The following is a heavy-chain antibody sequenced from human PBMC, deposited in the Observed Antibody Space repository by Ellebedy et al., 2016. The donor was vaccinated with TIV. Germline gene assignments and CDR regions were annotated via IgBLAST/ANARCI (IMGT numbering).Heavy chain of an antibody. CDR3: ARDYGRARSFDY. V-gene: IGHV1-18*01. J-gene: IGHJ4*02. CDR1: GYTFTSYG. CDR2: ISAYNGNT. Sequence: ASVKVSCXASGYTFTSYGISWVRQAPGQGLEWMGWISAYNGNTNYAQKLQGRVTITADKSTSTAYMELRSLRSDDTAVYYCARDYGRARSFDYWGQGTLVTVSS. D-gene: IGHD3-10*01.